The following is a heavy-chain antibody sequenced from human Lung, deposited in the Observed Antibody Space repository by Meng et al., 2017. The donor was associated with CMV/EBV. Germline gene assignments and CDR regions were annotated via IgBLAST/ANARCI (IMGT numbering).Heavy chain of an antibody. V-gene: IGHV4-59*01. CDR1: GASISSNY. Sequence: SETXSLTCTVSGASISSNYWSWSRRPPGKGLEYIGSISYTGYIEYNPSLKGRVTISLDTSKNHFSLKLTSVTAADTAMYYCAGPDDMGSSPHDPFDMSGQGXMVTVSS. CDR2: ISYTGYI. D-gene: IGHD1-1*01. CDR3: AGPDDMGSSPHDPFDM. J-gene: IGHJ3*02.